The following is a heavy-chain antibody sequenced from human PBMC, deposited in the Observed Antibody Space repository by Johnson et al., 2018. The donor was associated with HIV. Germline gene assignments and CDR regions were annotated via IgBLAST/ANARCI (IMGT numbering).Heavy chain of an antibody. CDR3: ARGFVRITMILVADAFDI. CDR1: GFTFSDYY. Sequence: QVQLVESGGGLVKPGGSLRLSCAASGFTFSDYYMSWIRQAPGKGLEWVSYISSSGSTRYYADSVKGRFTISTDNAKNSLYLQMHSLRAEDTALYYCARGFVRITMILVADAFDIWGQGTMVTVSS. J-gene: IGHJ3*02. V-gene: IGHV3-11*01. D-gene: IGHD3-22*01. CDR2: ISSSGSTR.